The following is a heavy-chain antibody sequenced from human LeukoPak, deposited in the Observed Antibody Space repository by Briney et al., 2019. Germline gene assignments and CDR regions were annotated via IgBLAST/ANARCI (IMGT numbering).Heavy chain of an antibody. Sequence: GGSLRLSCAASGFTFSNYDMHWVRQAGGKGLEWVSGIGTAGDTYYPASVKGRFTISRENAKNSLYLQMNSLSAGDTAVYYCASSPAYSSSWYAIDNWGQGTLVTVSS. D-gene: IGHD6-13*01. CDR1: GFTFSNYD. CDR3: ASSPAYSSSWYAIDN. CDR2: IGTAGDT. V-gene: IGHV3-13*01. J-gene: IGHJ4*02.